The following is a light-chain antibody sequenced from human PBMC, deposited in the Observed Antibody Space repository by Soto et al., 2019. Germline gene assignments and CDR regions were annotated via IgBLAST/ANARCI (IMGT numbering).Light chain of an antibody. Sequence: SVLTQPPSVSGAPGQRVTISCTGSSSNIGAGYDVHWYQQLPGTAPKLLIYDNTNRPSGVPDRFSGSKSGTSASLAITGLQAEDEADYYCQSYDRSLSGSRVFGTGTKVTVL. V-gene: IGLV1-40*01. CDR2: DNT. CDR1: SSNIGAGYD. CDR3: QSYDRSLSGSRV. J-gene: IGLJ1*01.